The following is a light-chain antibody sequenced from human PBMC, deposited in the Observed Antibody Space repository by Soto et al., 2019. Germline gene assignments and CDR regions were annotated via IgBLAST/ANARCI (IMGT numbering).Light chain of an antibody. CDR1: SSDIGDNNI. Sequence: SVLTQPASVTGSLGHTITLCRPRTSSDIGDNNIVFLDQQYSGRAPHDMNYEVSSRPSKVSVRFSSSKAGDAAPLTVSGLRAEDEADYYCIAYTNTAARVFGTGPKVTVL. CDR2: EVS. V-gene: IGLV2-14*01. J-gene: IGLJ1*01. CDR3: IAYTNTAARV.